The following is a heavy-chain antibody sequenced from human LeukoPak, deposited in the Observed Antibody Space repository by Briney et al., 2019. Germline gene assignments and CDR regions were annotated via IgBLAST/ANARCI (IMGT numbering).Heavy chain of an antibody. Sequence: MTSETLSLTCTVSGDSINKNYWSWIRQSPGKGLEWIGYIYYIGSTNYNPSLASRITISLDTSKSQFSLTLNSVTAADTAIYFCARVNTGKVTLDYWGQGILVTVSS. CDR2: IYYIGST. J-gene: IGHJ4*02. CDR1: GDSINKNY. CDR3: ARVNTGKVTLDY. D-gene: IGHD1-14*01. V-gene: IGHV4-59*01.